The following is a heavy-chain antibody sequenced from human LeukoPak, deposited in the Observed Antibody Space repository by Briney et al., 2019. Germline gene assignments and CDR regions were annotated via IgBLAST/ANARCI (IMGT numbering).Heavy chain of an antibody. D-gene: IGHD3/OR15-3a*01. Sequence: GGSLRLSCGASGFTFSSYGMHCVRQAPGKGLEWVANIKQDGSEKYYVDSVKGRFTISRDNAKNSLYLQMNSLRAEDTALYYCVRDLDWGAFDVWGQGRMVTVSS. J-gene: IGHJ3*01. CDR3: VRDLDWGAFDV. CDR2: IKQDGSEK. V-gene: IGHV3-7*03. CDR1: GFTFSSYG.